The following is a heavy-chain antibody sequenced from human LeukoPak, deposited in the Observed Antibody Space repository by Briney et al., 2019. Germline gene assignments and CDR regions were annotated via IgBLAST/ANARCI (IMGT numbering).Heavy chain of an antibody. J-gene: IGHJ4*02. Sequence: GGSLRLSWAASGFTFSSYWMHWVRQAPGKGLVWVSRINSDGSSTSYADSVKGRFTISRDNAKNTLYLQMNSLRAEDTAVYYCARIGKRWLQSNSALDYWGQGTLVTVSS. D-gene: IGHD5-24*01. V-gene: IGHV3-74*01. CDR1: GFTFSSYW. CDR2: INSDGSST. CDR3: ARIGKRWLQSNSALDY.